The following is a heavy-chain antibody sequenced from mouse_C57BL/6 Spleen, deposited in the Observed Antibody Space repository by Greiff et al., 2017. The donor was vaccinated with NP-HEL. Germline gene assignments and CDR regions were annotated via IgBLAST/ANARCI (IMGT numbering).Heavy chain of an antibody. Sequence: EVQVVESGGDLVKPGGSLKLSCAASGFTFSSYGMSWVRQTPDKRLEWVATISSGGSYTYYLDSVKGRSTISRDNAKNTLYLQMSSLKSEDTAMYYCARQDYGSGHWDFDVWGTGTTVTVSS. V-gene: IGHV5-6*01. CDR2: ISSGGSYT. CDR3: ARQDYGSGHWDFDV. D-gene: IGHD1-1*01. J-gene: IGHJ1*03. CDR1: GFTFSSYG.